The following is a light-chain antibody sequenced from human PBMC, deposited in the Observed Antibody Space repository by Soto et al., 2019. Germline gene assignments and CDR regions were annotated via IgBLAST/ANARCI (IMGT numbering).Light chain of an antibody. CDR2: EVN. CDR3: CSYAGSSTYYVL. Sequence: QSALTQPASVSGSPGQAITISCTGTSSDIGSHNFVSWYQQHPGKTPKLIIYEVNKRPSGVSHRFSGSKSGNTASLTISGLQAEDGADYSCCSYAGSSTYYVLFGGGTQLTVL. V-gene: IGLV2-23*02. J-gene: IGLJ3*02. CDR1: SSDIGSHNF.